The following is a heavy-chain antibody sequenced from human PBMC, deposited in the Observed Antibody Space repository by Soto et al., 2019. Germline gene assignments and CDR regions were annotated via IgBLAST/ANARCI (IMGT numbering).Heavy chain of an antibody. CDR1: GGSISSYY. Sequence: TSETLSLTCTVSGGSISSYYWSWIRQPPGKGLEWIGYIYYSGSTNYNPSLKSRVTISVDTSKNQFSLKLSSVTAADTAAYYCARASSPPLFGSGSYTHDWWFDPWGQGTLVTVSS. J-gene: IGHJ5*02. D-gene: IGHD1-26*01. CDR2: IYYSGST. CDR3: ARASSPPLFGSGSYTHDWWFDP. V-gene: IGHV4-59*01.